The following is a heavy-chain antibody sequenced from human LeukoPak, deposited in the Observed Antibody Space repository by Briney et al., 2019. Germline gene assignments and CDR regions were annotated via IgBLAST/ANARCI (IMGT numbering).Heavy chain of an antibody. Sequence: GGSLRLSRAASRFTFSNALMRWVRQAPGKGLEWVGRIKSKTDGGTTDYAAPVTGRFTISRDDSKNTLSLQMNSLKTEDTGVYYCTTDFGYFDWLSLSYWGQGTLLTVSS. CDR1: RFTFSNAL. D-gene: IGHD3-9*01. J-gene: IGHJ4*02. CDR3: TTDFGYFDWLSLSY. CDR2: IKSKTDGGTT. V-gene: IGHV3-15*01.